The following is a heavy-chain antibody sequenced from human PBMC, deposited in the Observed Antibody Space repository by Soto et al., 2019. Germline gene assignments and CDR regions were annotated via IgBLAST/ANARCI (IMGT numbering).Heavy chain of an antibody. Sequence: QVQLVESGGGVVQPGRSLRPSCAASGFTFSSYGMHWVRQAPGKGLEWVAVISYDGSNKYYADSVKGRFTISRDNSKNTLYLQMNSLRAEDTAVYYCASGWELRSAYYWGQGTLVTVSS. CDR1: GFTFSSYG. CDR2: ISYDGSNK. D-gene: IGHD1-26*01. V-gene: IGHV3-30*03. CDR3: ASGWELRSAYY. J-gene: IGHJ4*02.